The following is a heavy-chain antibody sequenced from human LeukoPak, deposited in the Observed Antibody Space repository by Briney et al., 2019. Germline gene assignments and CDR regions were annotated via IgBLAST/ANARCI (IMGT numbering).Heavy chain of an antibody. CDR2: IYHSGST. CDR3: ARHEGGYQFGYYYYYYMDV. Sequence: PSETLSLTCAVSGGSISSSNWWSWVRQPPGKGLEWIGEIYHSGSTNYNPSLKSRVTISVDKSKNQFSLKLSSVTAADTAVYYCARHEGGYQFGYYYYYYMDVWGKGTTVTISS. CDR1: GGSISSSNW. J-gene: IGHJ6*03. V-gene: IGHV4-4*02. D-gene: IGHD3-10*01.